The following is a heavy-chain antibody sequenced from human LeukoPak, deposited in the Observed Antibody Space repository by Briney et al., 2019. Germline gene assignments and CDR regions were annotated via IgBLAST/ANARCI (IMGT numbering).Heavy chain of an antibody. CDR3: ARGPRSITMIVVVKASMEV. J-gene: IGHJ6*02. CDR2: ISSSSSYT. CDR1: GFTFSDYY. V-gene: IGHV3-11*05. Sequence: GGSLRLFCAASGFTFSDYYQSWIRQAPGKGLEWVSYISSSSSYTNYADSVKGRFTISRDNAKHSLYLQMNSLRAEDTAVYYCARGPRSITMIVVVKASMEVSGQGAT. D-gene: IGHD3-22*01.